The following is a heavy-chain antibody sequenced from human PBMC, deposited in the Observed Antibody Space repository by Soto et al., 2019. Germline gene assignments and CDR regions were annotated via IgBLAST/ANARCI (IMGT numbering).Heavy chain of an antibody. CDR3: TRVTSVLGSDGAYAGSWFDL. V-gene: IGHV4-4*02. Sequence: SETLSLTCSVSGGSIRTPDWWSWVRQTPEKGLEWIGEIYHSGTPNYNPSLKSRVSMSVDKSNNQFSLKLYSVTAADTAVYYCTRVTSVLGSDGAYAGSWFDLWGQGTLVPVSS. CDR1: GGSIRTPDW. CDR2: IYHSGTP. D-gene: IGHD5-12*01. J-gene: IGHJ5*02.